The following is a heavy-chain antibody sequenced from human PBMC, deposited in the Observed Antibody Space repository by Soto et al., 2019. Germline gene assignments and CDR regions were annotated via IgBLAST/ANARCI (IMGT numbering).Heavy chain of an antibody. J-gene: IGHJ4*02. V-gene: IGHV3-7*01. CDR3: VRENYFDY. CDR1: GFTFRNYW. Sequence: EEQLVESGGGLVQPGGSLRLSCAGSGFTFRNYWMGWVRQAPGKRLEWVANIKQDGSERSYADSVKGRFTISRDNAKNSLYLQTSSLGADDTAVYYCVRENYFDYWGQGILVIVSS. CDR2: IKQDGSER.